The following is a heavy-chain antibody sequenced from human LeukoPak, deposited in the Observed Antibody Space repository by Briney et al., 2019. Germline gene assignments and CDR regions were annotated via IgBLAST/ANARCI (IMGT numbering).Heavy chain of an antibody. CDR2: TNPNSGDT. CDR3: ASVRGSYYQYGMDV. Sequence: ASAKVSCKASGYTLTYYDINWVRQATGQGLEGMGGTNPNSGDTGKAQKFQGRATMTSNTSISTEYMDLSSLTSEDTAVYNCASVRGSYYQYGMDVWGQGTTVTVSS. D-gene: IGHD1-26*01. CDR1: GYTLTYYD. V-gene: IGHV1-8*01. J-gene: IGHJ6*02.